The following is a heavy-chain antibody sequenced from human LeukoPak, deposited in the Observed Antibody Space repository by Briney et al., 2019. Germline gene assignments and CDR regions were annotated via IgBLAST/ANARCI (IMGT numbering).Heavy chain of an antibody. CDR2: IKSKSDGGTT. J-gene: IGHJ6*02. CDR1: GFTFINVW. V-gene: IGHV3-15*01. D-gene: IGHD1-26*01. Sequence: GGSLRLSCTASGFTFINVWMSWVRQAPGKGLEWVGRIKSKSDGGTTDYAAPLKDRFIISRDDSKNTVYLQMNSLKTEDTAVYYCTTTTSVVGSFWGYYGMDVWGQGTTVTVSS. CDR3: TTTTSVVGSFWGYYGMDV.